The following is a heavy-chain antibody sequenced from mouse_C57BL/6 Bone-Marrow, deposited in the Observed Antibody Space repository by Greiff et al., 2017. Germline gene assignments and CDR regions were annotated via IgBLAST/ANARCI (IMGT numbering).Heavy chain of an antibody. CDR3: TRSLIYYGTNY. J-gene: IGHJ2*01. Sequence: EVQLQQSGAELVKPGASVKLSCTASGFNIKDYYIHWVKQRTEQGLEWIGRIDPEDGETKYAPKFQDKATITADTSSNTAYLQLSSLTSEDTAVYYFTRSLIYYGTNYWGQGTTLTVS. D-gene: IGHD1-1*01. V-gene: IGHV14-2*01. CDR2: IDPEDGET. CDR1: GFNIKDYY.